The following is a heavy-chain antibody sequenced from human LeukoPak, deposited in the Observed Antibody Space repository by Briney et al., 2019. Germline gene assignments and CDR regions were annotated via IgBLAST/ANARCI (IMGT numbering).Heavy chain of an antibody. V-gene: IGHV3-23*01. CDR3: ATQNFDY. J-gene: IGHJ4*02. CDR1: GFTLSNYA. CDR2: ISGNGVST. Sequence: GGSLRLSCAASGFTLSNYAVSWVRQAPGKGLEWVSTISGNGVSTYYADSVKGRFTLSRDNSKNTLYLQMNSLRAEDTALYYCATQNFDYWGQGTLVTVSS.